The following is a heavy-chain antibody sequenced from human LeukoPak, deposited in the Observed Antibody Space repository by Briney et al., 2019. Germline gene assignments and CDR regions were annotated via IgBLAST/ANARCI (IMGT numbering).Heavy chain of an antibody. J-gene: IGHJ4*02. CDR2: IYYSGST. V-gene: IGHV4-39*01. D-gene: IGHD2-15*01. CDR3: ASLAIPGYCSGGSCYSVMVLRDY. Sequence: SETLSLTCTVSGGSISSSSYYLGWIRQPPGKGLEWIGSIYYSGSTYYNPSLRSRVTISVDTSKHQFSLKLRSVTAADTAVYYCASLAIPGYCSGGSCYSVMVLRDYWGQGTLVTVSS. CDR1: GGSISSSSYY.